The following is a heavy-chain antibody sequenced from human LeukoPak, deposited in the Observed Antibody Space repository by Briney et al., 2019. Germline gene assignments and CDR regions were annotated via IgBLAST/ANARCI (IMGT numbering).Heavy chain of an antibody. V-gene: IGHV1-46*01. D-gene: IGHD4-23*01. CDR3: ARVLTVVTPYDAFDI. Sequence: ASVKVSCKASGYTFTSYYMHWVRQAPGQGLEWMGIINPSGGSTSYAQKFQGRVTMTRDTSTSTVYMELGSLRSEDTAVYYCARVLTVVTPYDAFDIWGQGTMVTVSS. CDR2: INPSGGST. J-gene: IGHJ3*02. CDR1: GYTFTSYY.